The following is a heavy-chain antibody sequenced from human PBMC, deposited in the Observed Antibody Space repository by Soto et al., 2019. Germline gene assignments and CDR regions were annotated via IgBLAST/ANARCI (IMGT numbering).Heavy chain of an antibody. V-gene: IGHV1-2*02. J-gene: IGHJ5*02. CDR3: ARKHSLDYIRWGLDP. D-gene: IGHD4-4*01. Sequence: QVQLVQSGSEDKKPGASVKVSCKASGYPFSDNQIHWLRRAPGQGLEWMGRINPKSDDTNYAQKFQGRVTMTRDTSIDTAYLELTGLTSDDTATYYCARKHSLDYIRWGLDPWGQGTLVTVSS. CDR1: GYPFSDNQ. CDR2: INPKSDDT.